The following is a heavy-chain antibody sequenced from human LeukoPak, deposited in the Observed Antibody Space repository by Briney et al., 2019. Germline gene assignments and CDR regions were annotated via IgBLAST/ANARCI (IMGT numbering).Heavy chain of an antibody. D-gene: IGHD6-19*01. J-gene: IGHJ4*02. Sequence: GASVKVSCKASGYTFTSYGISWVRQAPGQGLEWMGWIKPNSGGTNYAQKFQGRVTMTRDTSISTAYMELSRLTSDDTAVYYCAGGSGWNFDYWGQGTLVTVSS. V-gene: IGHV1-2*02. CDR1: GYTFTSYG. CDR2: IKPNSGGT. CDR3: AGGSGWNFDY.